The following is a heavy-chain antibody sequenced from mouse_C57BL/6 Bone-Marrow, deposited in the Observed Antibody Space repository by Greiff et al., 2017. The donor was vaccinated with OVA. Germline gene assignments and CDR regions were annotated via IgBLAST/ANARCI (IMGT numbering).Heavy chain of an antibody. CDR2: IWWDDDK. CDR1: GFSLSTFGMG. CDR3: ARDYYSRSTWFAY. V-gene: IGHV8-8*01. D-gene: IGHD2-5*01. J-gene: IGHJ3*01. Sequence: QVTLKESGPGILQPSQTLSLTCSFSGFSLSTFGMGVGWIRQPSGKGLEWLAHIWWDDDKYYNPAQKSRLTIYRDTSESQVFHKIANVHTEDTSTYYSARDYYSRSTWFAYWGQGTLLTVSA.